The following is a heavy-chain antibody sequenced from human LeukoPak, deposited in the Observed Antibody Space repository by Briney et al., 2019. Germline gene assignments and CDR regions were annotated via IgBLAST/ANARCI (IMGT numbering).Heavy chain of an antibody. CDR2: ISAYNGNT. CDR3: ARDLVGYCSSTSCYMAPDPPSDCFDY. D-gene: IGHD2-2*02. CDR1: GYTFTSYG. V-gene: IGHV1-18*01. J-gene: IGHJ4*02. Sequence: ASVKVSCKASGYTFTSYGISWVRQAPGQGLEWMGWISAYNGNTNYAQQLQGRVTMTTDTSTSTAYMELRSLRSDDTAVYYCARDLVGYCSSTSCYMAPDPPSDCFDYWGQGTLVTVSS.